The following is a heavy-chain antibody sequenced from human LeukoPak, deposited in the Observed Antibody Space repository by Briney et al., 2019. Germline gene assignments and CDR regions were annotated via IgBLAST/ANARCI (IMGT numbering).Heavy chain of an antibody. CDR3: ARDRGVTNVRGYAFDI. CDR2: ISSTGGST. D-gene: IGHD3-10*01. CDR1: GFTFSSYA. Sequence: QPGGSLRLSCAASGFTFSSYARHWVRQAPGKGLEYVSAISSTGGSTYYANSVKGRFTISRDNSKNTLYLQMGSLRAEDMAVYYCARDRGVTNVRGYAFDIWGQGTMVTVSS. V-gene: IGHV3-64*01. J-gene: IGHJ3*02.